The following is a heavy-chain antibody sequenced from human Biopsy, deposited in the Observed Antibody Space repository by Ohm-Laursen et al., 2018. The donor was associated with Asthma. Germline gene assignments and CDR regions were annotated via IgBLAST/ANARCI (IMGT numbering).Heavy chain of an antibody. V-gene: IGHV3-23*01. CDR1: GFTFSSFA. D-gene: IGHD3-22*01. CDR3: ARGDSSNWSHYYFDY. J-gene: IGHJ4*02. CDR2: ITRSAGRT. Sequence: SLRLSCAASGFTFSSFAMSWVRQAPGKGLEWVSAITRSAGRTDYADSVKGRLTISRDNSKNTLYLQMNSLRAEDTAVYYCARGDSSNWSHYYFDYWGQGTLVTVSS.